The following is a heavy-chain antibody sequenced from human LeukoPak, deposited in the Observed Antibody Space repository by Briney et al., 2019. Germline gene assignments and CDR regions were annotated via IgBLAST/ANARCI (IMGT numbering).Heavy chain of an antibody. V-gene: IGHV4-39*01. J-gene: IGHJ4*02. CDR2: ISYSGDT. CDR3: ARQIVTGTARGYLDS. CDR1: GGSISSSYY. D-gene: IGHD1-20*01. Sequence: SETLSLTCTVAGGSISSSYYWGWIRPPPGKGLEWIGTISYSGDTFYNPSLQSRVTISVDTSKIQFSLKLTSVTDADTAVYYCARQIVTGTARGYLDSWGQGTLVTVSS.